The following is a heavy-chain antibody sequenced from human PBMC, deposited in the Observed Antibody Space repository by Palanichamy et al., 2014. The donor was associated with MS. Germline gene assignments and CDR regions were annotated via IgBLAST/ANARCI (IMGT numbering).Heavy chain of an antibody. CDR1: GIIFSNNA. CDR2: ISGSGST. D-gene: IGHD4-23*01. Sequence: EVQLLQSGGGLVQPGGPVRLSCVASGIIFSNNAMSWVRQAPGKGLEWVSSISGSGSTYYAASVKGRFTTSRDKSKNTVYLQMNSLRGEDTAVYYCAKADDYDGNPGYWGQGTLVTVSS. V-gene: IGHV3-23*01. J-gene: IGHJ4*02. CDR3: AKADDYDGNPGY.